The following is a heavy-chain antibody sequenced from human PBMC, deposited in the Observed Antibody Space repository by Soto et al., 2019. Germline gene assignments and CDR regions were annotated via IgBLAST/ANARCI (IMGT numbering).Heavy chain of an antibody. CDR2: IYYSGST. J-gene: IGHJ6*02. CDR1: GGSISSSSYY. D-gene: IGHD6-19*01. Sequence: XETLSLPCTVSGGSISSSSYYWGWIRQPPGKGLEWIGSIYYSGSTYYNPSLKSRVTISVDTSKNQFSLKLSSVTAADTAVYYCARSIAVAGGTYYYYGMDAWVQGTTVTAP. V-gene: IGHV4-39*01. CDR3: ARSIAVAGGTYYYYGMDA.